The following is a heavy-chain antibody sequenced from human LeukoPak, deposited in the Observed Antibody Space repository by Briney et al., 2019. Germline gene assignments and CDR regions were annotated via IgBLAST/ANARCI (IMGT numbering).Heavy chain of an antibody. CDR3: ARAGYGSGSYSFGFLGFDP. CDR1: GYIFTSYE. J-gene: IGHJ5*02. D-gene: IGHD3-10*01. CDR2: MNANSGNT. Sequence: GASVKVSCKASGYIFTSYEINWVRQAPGQGLGWMGWMNANSGNTGFAQKFQGRITMTKDTSISTAYMELSSLRSEDTAVYFCARAGYGSGSYSFGFLGFDPWGQGTLVTVSS. V-gene: IGHV1-8*01.